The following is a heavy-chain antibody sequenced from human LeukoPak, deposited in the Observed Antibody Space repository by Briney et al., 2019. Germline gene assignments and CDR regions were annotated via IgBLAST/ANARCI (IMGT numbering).Heavy chain of an antibody. CDR3: ARDLAYSRLDY. CDR1: GFTFSSYW. CDR2: IKQDGSEK. Sequence: GGSLRLSCAASGFTFSSYWMSWVRQAPGKGLEWEANIKQDGSEKYYVDSVKGRFTISRDNAKNSLYLQMNSLRVEDTAFYYCARDLAYSRLDYWGQGMLVTVSS. J-gene: IGHJ4*02. D-gene: IGHD5-18*01. V-gene: IGHV3-7*01.